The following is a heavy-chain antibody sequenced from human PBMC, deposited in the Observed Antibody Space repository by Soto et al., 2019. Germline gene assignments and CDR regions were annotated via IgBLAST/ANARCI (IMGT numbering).Heavy chain of an antibody. CDR2: ISAYNGNT. J-gene: IGHJ6*02. D-gene: IGHD2-2*03. V-gene: IGHV1-18*01. CDR3: ARDGYCSSTSGYEVRSYYYYGMDG. CDR1: GYTFTSYG. Sequence: ASVKVSCKASGYTFTSYGISWVRQAPGQGLEWMGWISAYNGNTNYAQKLQDRVTMTTDTSTSTTYMELRSLRSDDTAVYYCARDGYCSSTSGYEVRSYYYYGMDGWGQGTTVTVSS.